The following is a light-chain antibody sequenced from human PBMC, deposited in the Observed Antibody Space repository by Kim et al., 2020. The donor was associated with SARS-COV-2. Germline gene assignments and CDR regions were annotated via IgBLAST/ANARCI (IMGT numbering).Light chain of an antibody. Sequence: LTFTLRSGINVGIYRIYWYQQKQGSPPQYLLRYQSDSDNQQGSGVPSRFSGSKDASANAGILLISGLQSEDEADYFCMIWYSSAWVFGGGTQLTVL. V-gene: IGLV5-45*01. CDR3: MIWYSSAWV. CDR1: SGINVGIYR. J-gene: IGLJ3*02. CDR2: YQSDSDN.